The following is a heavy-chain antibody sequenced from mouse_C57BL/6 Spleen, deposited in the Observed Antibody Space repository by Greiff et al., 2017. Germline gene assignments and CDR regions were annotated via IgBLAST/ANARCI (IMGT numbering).Heavy chain of an antibody. D-gene: IGHD1-1*01. CDR2: ISSGGSYT. Sequence: EVQRVESGGDLVKPGGSLKLSCAASGFTFSSYGMSWVRQTPDKRLEWVATISSGGSYTYYPDSVKGRFTISRDNAKNTLYLQMSSLKSEDTAMYYCARRGYGKGNYYAMDYWGQGTSVTVSS. CDR1: GFTFSSYG. CDR3: ARRGYGKGNYYAMDY. J-gene: IGHJ4*01. V-gene: IGHV5-6*01.